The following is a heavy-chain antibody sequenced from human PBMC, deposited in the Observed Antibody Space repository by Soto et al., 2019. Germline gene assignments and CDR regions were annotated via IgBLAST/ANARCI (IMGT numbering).Heavy chain of an antibody. CDR3: ARHRTRYYDFWSGYYTGGAFDI. V-gene: IGHV5-51*01. D-gene: IGHD3-3*01. CDR1: GYRFTSYW. CDR2: IYPGDSDT. J-gene: IGHJ3*02. Sequence: GESLKISCKGSGYRFTSYWIGWVRQKPGKGLEWMGIIYPGDSDTRYSPSFQGQVTISADKSISTAYLQWSSLKASDTAMYYCARHRTRYYDFWSGYYTGGAFDIWGQGTMVTVSS.